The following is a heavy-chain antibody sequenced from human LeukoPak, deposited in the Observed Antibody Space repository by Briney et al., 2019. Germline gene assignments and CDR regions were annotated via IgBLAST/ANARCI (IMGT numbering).Heavy chain of an antibody. V-gene: IGHV3-21*01. CDR3: AKDPNSGGWSFDY. D-gene: IGHD6-19*01. Sequence: GGSLRLSCAASGFTFSSYSMNWVRQAPGKGLEWVSSISSSSSYIYYADSVKGRFTISRDNAKNSLYLQMNGLRAEDTAVYYCAKDPNSGGWSFDYWGQGTLVTVSS. CDR1: GFTFSSYS. J-gene: IGHJ4*02. CDR2: ISSSSSYI.